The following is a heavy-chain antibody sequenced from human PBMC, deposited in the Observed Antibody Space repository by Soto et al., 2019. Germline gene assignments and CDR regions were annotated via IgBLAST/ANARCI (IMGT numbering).Heavy chain of an antibody. CDR2: IYYTGIT. D-gene: IGHD3-3*01. CDR3: ARALDYDFWGGRNWFDP. Sequence: SETLSLTCTVSGGSISSYYWTWIRQSPGKGLEWVGYIYYTGITNYNPSLKRRVTISLDRSKNQFSLKLDSVTAADTAVYYCARALDYDFWGGRNWFDPWGQGTLVTVSS. V-gene: IGHV4-59*01. CDR1: GGSISSYY. J-gene: IGHJ5*02.